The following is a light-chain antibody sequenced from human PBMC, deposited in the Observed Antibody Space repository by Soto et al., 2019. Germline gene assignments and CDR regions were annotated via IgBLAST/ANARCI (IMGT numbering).Light chain of an antibody. CDR2: AAS. Sequence: DIQMTQSPSSLSASVRDRVTITCRSSQSIGRNLNRYLQKPGKAPKLLVYAASHLQSGVPSRFSGGGSGTAFTLIISSLQPEDSATYYCQQSYNTPWTFGQGTKVDIK. J-gene: IGKJ1*01. CDR1: QSIGRN. CDR3: QQSYNTPWT. V-gene: IGKV1-39*01.